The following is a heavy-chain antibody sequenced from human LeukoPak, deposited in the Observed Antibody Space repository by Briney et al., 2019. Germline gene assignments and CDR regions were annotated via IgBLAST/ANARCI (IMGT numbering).Heavy chain of an antibody. J-gene: IGHJ3*02. CDR1: GFTFSSYD. CDR2: VSSSGSTI. CDR3: ARDFVYYDRGGPQRDAFDI. D-gene: IGHD3-22*01. V-gene: IGHV3-48*04. Sequence: PGGSLRLSCAASGFTFSSYDMNWVRQAPGKGLEWVSYVSSSGSTIYYADSVKGRFTISRDNAKNCLYLQMDSLRAEDTALYYCARDFVYYDRGGPQRDAFDIWGQGTMVTVSS.